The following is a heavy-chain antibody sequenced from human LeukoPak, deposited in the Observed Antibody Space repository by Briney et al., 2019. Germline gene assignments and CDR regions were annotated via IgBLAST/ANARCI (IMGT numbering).Heavy chain of an antibody. CDR2: TYPGDSDT. V-gene: IGHV5-51*01. CDR3: ARRPYSISPGAFDI. Sequence: GESLKISFKGSGYSFTTYWIGWVRQMPGKGLEWMGITYPGDSDTRYSPSFQGQVTISADRSITTAYLQWSSLEASDTAMYYCARRPYSISPGAFDIWGQGTMVTVSS. J-gene: IGHJ3*02. CDR1: GYSFTTYW. D-gene: IGHD6-13*01.